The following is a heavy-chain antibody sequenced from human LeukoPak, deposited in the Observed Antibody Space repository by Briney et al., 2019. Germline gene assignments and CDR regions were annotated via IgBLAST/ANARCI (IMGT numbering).Heavy chain of an antibody. CDR3: ARETITYYYDSSGYYSAGPGDY. V-gene: IGHV3-23*01. CDR1: GFTFSSYA. J-gene: IGHJ4*02. Sequence: GGSLRLSRAASGFTFSSYAMSWVRQAPGKGLEWVSAISGSGGSTYYADSVKGRFTISRDSSNNTLYLQMNSLRAEDTAVYYCARETITYYYDSSGYYSAGPGDYWGQGTLVTVSS. D-gene: IGHD3-22*01. CDR2: ISGSGGST.